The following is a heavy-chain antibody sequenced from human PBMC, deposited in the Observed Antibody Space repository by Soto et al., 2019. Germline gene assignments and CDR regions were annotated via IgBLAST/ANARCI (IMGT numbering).Heavy chain of an antibody. Sequence: SETLSLTCTVSGGSISSDYWSWIRQTPGKGLDWIGYIFYFGSTNYNPSLKSRVTLSIDTSKNQLSLKLSSVTAADTAVYYCARHSPDFDWLSQFAYWGQGTLVTVS. CDR2: IFYFGST. CDR3: ARHSPDFDWLSQFAY. CDR1: GGSISSDY. V-gene: IGHV4-59*08. D-gene: IGHD3-9*01. J-gene: IGHJ4*02.